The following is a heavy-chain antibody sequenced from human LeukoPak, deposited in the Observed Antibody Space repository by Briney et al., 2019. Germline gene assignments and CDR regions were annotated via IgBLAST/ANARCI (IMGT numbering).Heavy chain of an antibody. CDR1: GLTFSSYG. V-gene: IGHV3-23*01. Sequence: GGSLKQSGAPPGLTFSSYGRSWVRQAPGKVLEWVSAISGSGGSTYYADSVKGRFTISRDNSKNTLYLQMNSLRAEDTAVYYCAKLGSGWYGYYFDYWGQGTPVTVSS. D-gene: IGHD6-19*01. CDR2: ISGSGGST. CDR3: AKLGSGWYGYYFDY. J-gene: IGHJ4*02.